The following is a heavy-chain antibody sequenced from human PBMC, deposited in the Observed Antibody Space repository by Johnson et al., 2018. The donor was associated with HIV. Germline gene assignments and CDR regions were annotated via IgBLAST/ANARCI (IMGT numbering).Heavy chain of an antibody. CDR3: ATFGGGSFHAFDI. CDR1: GLIFSVYW. J-gene: IGHJ3*02. V-gene: IGHV3-7*05. Sequence: VQLVESGGGLVQPGGSLRLSCAASGLIFSVYWMSWVRQAPGKGLEWVANIKQDGSEKYYVDSVKGRFTISRDNAKNSLYLQMNSLRAEDTAVYYCATFGGGSFHAFDIWGQGTMVTVSS. CDR2: IKQDGSEK. D-gene: IGHD1-26*01.